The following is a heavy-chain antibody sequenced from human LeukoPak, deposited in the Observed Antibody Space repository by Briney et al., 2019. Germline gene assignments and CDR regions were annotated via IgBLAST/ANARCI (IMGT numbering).Heavy chain of an antibody. CDR1: GFTFSSYG. CDR2: IWYDGSNK. Sequence: PGGSLRLSCAASGFTFSSYGMHWVRQAPGKGLEWVAVIWYDGSNKYYADSVKGRFTISRDNSKNTLYLQMNSLRAEDTAVYYCARVDYGEAGAFDIWGQGTMVTVYS. CDR3: ARVDYGEAGAFDI. D-gene: IGHD4-17*01. V-gene: IGHV3-33*01. J-gene: IGHJ3*02.